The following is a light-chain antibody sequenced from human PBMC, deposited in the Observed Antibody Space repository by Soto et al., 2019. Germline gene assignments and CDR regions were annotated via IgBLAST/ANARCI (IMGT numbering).Light chain of an antibody. Sequence: QSALTQPPSASGSPGQSVTISCTGTSRDVGGYNYVSWYKQHPGKAPKLMIYEVSKRPSGVPDRFSASKSGNTASLTVSGLQAEDEADYYCSSYAGSNNYVFGTGTKVTV. V-gene: IGLV2-8*01. CDR3: SSYAGSNNYV. CDR1: SRDVGGYNY. CDR2: EVS. J-gene: IGLJ1*01.